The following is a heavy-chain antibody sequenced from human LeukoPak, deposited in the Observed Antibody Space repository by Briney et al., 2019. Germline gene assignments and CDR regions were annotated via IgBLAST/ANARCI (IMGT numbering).Heavy chain of an antibody. Sequence: SETLSLTCTASGGSISSYYWSWIRQPPGKGLEWIGYIYYSGSTNYNPSLKSRVTISVDTSKNQFSLKLSSVTAADTAVYYCARHPYDILTGYFQYYFDYWGQGTLVTVSS. J-gene: IGHJ4*02. D-gene: IGHD3-9*01. CDR2: IYYSGST. CDR3: ARHPYDILTGYFQYYFDY. V-gene: IGHV4-59*08. CDR1: GGSISSYY.